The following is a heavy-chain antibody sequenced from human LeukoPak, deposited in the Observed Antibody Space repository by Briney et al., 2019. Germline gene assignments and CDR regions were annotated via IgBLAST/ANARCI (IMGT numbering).Heavy chain of an antibody. CDR1: GFSVSSNY. CDR3: ARVYSSGWSY. CDR2: ISSSGSTI. J-gene: IGHJ4*02. V-gene: IGHV3-11*04. Sequence: GGSLRLSCAASGFSVSSNYMSWVRQAPGEGLEWVSYISSSGSTIYYADSVKDRFTISRDNAKKSLYLQMNSLRAEDTAVYYCARVYSSGWSYWGQGTLVTVSS. D-gene: IGHD6-19*01.